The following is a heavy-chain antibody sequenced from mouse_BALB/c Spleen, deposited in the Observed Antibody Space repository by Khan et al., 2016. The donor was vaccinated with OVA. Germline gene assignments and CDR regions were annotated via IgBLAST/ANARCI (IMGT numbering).Heavy chain of an antibody. CDR2: INPYNGDT. V-gene: IGHV1-37*01. CDR3: TDGYYRDAMDD. CDR1: GYSFTGYF. J-gene: IGHJ4*01. D-gene: IGHD2-3*01. Sequence: EVELVESGPELVKPGASVKISCKASGYSFTGYFMNWVKQSHGKSLEWIGRINPYNGDTFYNQKFKGKATLTVDKSSSTAHLELLSLPSEDSAVYDGTDGYYRDAMDDWGQGTSVTVSS.